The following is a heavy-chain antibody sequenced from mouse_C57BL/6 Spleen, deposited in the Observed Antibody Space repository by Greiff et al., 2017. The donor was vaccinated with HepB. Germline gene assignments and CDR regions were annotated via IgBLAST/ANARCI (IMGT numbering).Heavy chain of an antibody. V-gene: IGHV5-6*01. D-gene: IGHD1-1*01. Sequence: EVKLMESGGDLVKPGGSLKLSCAASGFTFSSYGMSWVRQTPDKRLEWVATISSGGSYTYYPDSVKGRFTISRDNAKNTLYLQMSSLKSEDTAMYYCARHHYYGSSYEDWYFDVWGTGTTVTVSS. J-gene: IGHJ1*03. CDR1: GFTFSSYG. CDR3: ARHHYYGSSYEDWYFDV. CDR2: ISSGGSYT.